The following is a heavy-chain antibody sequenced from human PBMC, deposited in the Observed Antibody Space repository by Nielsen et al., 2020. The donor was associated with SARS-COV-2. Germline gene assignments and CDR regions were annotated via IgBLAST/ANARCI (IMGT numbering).Heavy chain of an antibody. CDR1: GGSFSGYY. CDR2: INHSGST. D-gene: IGHD3-3*01. J-gene: IGHJ5*02. V-gene: IGHV4-34*01. CDR3: ARTDYDFWSGYPPDNWFDP. Sequence: SETLSLTCAVYGGSFSGYYWSWIRHPPGKGLEWIGEINHSGSTNYNPSLKSRVTISIDTSKNQFSLKLSSVTAADTAVYYCARTDYDFWSGYPPDNWFDPWGQGTLVTVSS.